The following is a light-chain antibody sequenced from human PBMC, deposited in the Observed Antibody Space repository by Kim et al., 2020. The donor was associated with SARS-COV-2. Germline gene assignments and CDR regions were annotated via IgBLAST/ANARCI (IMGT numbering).Light chain of an antibody. CDR3: LQDFRYPWT. J-gene: IGKJ1*01. CDR1: QGIRDD. V-gene: IGKV1-6*01. Sequence: AIQLTQSPSSLSASVGDRITITCRASQGIRDDLGWYQQKPGQAPKRLIYAASSLESGVPSRFSGSGFGTDFTLTISSLQPEERGTYYCLQDFRYPWTFGQGTKVDIK. CDR2: AAS.